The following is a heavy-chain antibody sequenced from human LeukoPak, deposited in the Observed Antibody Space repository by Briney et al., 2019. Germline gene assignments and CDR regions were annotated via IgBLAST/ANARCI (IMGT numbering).Heavy chain of an antibody. V-gene: IGHV4-59*08. CDR2: ISNGGST. J-gene: IGHJ4*02. Sequence: PSETLSLTCSVSGGAVRDSKYWTWIRKSPEKRLEWIGYISNGGSTEYNPSLRSRVTISLDTSKNQFSLKLISMTTADRAVYYCARQFKGLLDSWGRGTLVTVSS. CDR3: ARQFKGLLDS. CDR1: GGAVRDSKY.